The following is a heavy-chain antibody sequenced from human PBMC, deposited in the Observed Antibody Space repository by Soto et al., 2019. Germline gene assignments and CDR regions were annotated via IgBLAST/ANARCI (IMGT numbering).Heavy chain of an antibody. CDR1: GVTFSSYA. CDR2: ISYDGSNK. D-gene: IGHD3-9*01. CDR3: ARRLRYFDSPFDY. Sequence: GGSLRLSCAASGVTFSSYAMHWVRQAPGKGLEWVAVISYDGSNKYYADSVKGRFTISRDNSKNTLYLQMNSLRAEDTAVYYCARRLRYFDSPFDYWGQGTLVTVSS. J-gene: IGHJ4*02. V-gene: IGHV3-30-3*01.